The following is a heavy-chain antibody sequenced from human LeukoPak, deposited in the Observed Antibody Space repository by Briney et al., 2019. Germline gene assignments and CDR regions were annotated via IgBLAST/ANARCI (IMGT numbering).Heavy chain of an antibody. J-gene: IGHJ4*02. V-gene: IGHV1-2*04. Sequence: ASVKVSCKASGCTFTGYYMHWVRQAPGQGLEWMGWINPNSGGTNYAQKFQGWVTMTRDTFISTAYMELSRLRSDDTAVYYCARGDFDQDPPSDYWGQGTLVTVSS. CDR2: INPNSGGT. D-gene: IGHD3-9*01. CDR1: GCTFTGYY. CDR3: ARGDFDQDPPSDY.